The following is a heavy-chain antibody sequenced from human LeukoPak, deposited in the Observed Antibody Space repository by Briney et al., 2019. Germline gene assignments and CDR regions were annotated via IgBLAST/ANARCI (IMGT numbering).Heavy chain of an antibody. Sequence: ASVKVSCKAAGYTFTSYYMHWKRQAPAQGLERMGIINPSGGSTNYAQKFPGKVTMTRYTYTTTIYLELRRLRPEGQGRAYCARGDEVTYFCDSSDSYWGQGTLVPVSS. V-gene: IGHV1-46*01. D-gene: IGHD3-22*01. J-gene: IGHJ1*01. CDR2: INPSGGST. CDR3: ARGDEVTYFCDSSDSY. CDR1: GYTFTSYY.